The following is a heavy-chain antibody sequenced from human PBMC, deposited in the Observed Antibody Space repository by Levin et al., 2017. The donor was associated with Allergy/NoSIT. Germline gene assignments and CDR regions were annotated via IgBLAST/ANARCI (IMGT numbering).Heavy chain of an antibody. J-gene: IGHJ4*02. CDR1: GGSISSYY. CDR3: ARSGGPYHYYDSSGHVDY. Sequence: SETLPLTCTVSGGSISSYYWSWIRQPPGKGLEWIGYIYYSGSTNYNPSLKSRVTISVDTSKNQFSLKLSSVTAADTAVYYCARSGGPYHYYDSSGHVDYWGQGTLVTVSS. D-gene: IGHD3-22*01. V-gene: IGHV4-59*08. CDR2: IYYSGST.